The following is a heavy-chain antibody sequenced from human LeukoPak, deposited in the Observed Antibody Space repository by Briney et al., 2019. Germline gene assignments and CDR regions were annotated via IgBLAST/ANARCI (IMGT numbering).Heavy chain of an antibody. V-gene: IGHV4-34*01. Sequence: SETLSLTCAVYGGSFSGYYWSWIRQPPGKGLEWIGEMNHSGSTNYNPSLKSRVTISVDTSKNQFSLKLSSVTATDTAVYYCARQRITMVRGVKFDPWGQGTLVTVSS. CDR2: MNHSGST. CDR3: ARQRITMVRGVKFDP. D-gene: IGHD3-10*01. J-gene: IGHJ5*02. CDR1: GGSFSGYY.